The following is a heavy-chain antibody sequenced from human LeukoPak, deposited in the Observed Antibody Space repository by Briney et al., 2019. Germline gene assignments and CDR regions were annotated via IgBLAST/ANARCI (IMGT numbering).Heavy chain of an antibody. CDR1: GYTFTSYG. V-gene: IGHV1-69*04. CDR2: IIPILGIA. Sequence: GASVKVSCKASGYTFTSYGISWVRQAPGQGLEWMGRIIPILGIANYAQKFQGRVTITADKSTSTAYMELSSLRSEDTAVYYCARDVGSAYSGYSNIRGNDYWGQGTLVTVSS. CDR3: ARDVGSAYSGYSNIRGNDY. D-gene: IGHD5-12*01. J-gene: IGHJ4*02.